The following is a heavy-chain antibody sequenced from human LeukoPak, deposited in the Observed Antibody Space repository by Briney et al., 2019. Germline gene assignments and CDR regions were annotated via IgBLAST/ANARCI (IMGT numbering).Heavy chain of an antibody. D-gene: IGHD6-19*01. Sequence: QPGGSLRLSCAASGLTFSSCAMSWVRQAPGKGLEWVSGIISTGGSTYYADSVKGRFTISRDNSKSTLSLQMDSLRAEDTAVYYCAKGYSSGWRTYFDYWGQGTLVTVSS. V-gene: IGHV3-23*01. J-gene: IGHJ4*02. CDR2: IISTGGST. CDR3: AKGYSSGWRTYFDY. CDR1: GLTFSSCA.